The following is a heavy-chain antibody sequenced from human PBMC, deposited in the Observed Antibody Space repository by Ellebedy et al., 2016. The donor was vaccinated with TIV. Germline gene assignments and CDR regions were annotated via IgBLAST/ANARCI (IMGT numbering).Heavy chain of an antibody. D-gene: IGHD6-6*01. CDR3: ARADSISEEFDP. CDR2: INHSGST. CDR1: GGSFSGYY. Sequence: SETLSLXCAVYGGSFSGYYWSWIRQPPGKGLEWIGEINHSGSTNYNPSLKSRVTISVDTSKNQFSLKLSSVTAADTAVYYCARADSISEEFDPWGQGTLVTVSS. J-gene: IGHJ5*02. V-gene: IGHV4-34*01.